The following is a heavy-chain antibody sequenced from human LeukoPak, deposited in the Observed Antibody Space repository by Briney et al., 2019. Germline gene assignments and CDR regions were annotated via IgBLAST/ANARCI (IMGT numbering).Heavy chain of an antibody. CDR1: GFTFSGYS. J-gene: IGHJ4*02. V-gene: IGHV3-48*01. D-gene: IGHD1-26*01. Sequence: GGSLRLSCAASGFTFSGYSMNWVRQAPGKGLEWVSYISSSSSTIYYADSVKGRFTISRDNAKNSLYLQMNSLRAEDTAVYYCARAGWELLYWGQGTLVTVSS. CDR2: ISSSSSTI. CDR3: ARAGWELLY.